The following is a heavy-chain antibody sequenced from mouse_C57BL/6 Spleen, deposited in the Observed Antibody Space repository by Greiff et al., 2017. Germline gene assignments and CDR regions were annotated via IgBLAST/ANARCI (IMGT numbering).Heavy chain of an antibody. V-gene: IGHV1-75*01. J-gene: IGHJ1*03. CDR1: GYTFTDYY. CDR2: IFPGSGST. Sequence: VQLQQSGPELVKPGASVKISCKASGYTFTDYYINWVKQRPGQGLEWIGWIFPGSGSTYYNEKFKGKATLTVDKSSSTAYMLLRSLTSEDSAVYFCARSSDVLYFDVWGTGTTVTVS. D-gene: IGHD2-13*01. CDR3: ARSSDVLYFDV.